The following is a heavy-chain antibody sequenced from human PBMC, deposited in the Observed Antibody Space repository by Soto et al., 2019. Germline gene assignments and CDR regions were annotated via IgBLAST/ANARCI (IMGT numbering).Heavy chain of an antibody. CDR3: AKPRAYYYDSSGYSAIDY. J-gene: IGHJ4*02. Sequence: GGSLRLSCAASGFTFSSYGMHWVRQAPGKGLEWVAVISYDGSNKYYADSVKGRFTISRDNSKNTLYLQMNSLRAEDTAVYYCAKPRAYYYDSSGYSAIDYWGQGTLVTV. CDR2: ISYDGSNK. D-gene: IGHD3-22*01. V-gene: IGHV3-30*18. CDR1: GFTFSSYG.